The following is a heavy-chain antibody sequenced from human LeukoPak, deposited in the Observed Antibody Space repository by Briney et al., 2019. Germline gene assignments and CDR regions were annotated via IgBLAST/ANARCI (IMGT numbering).Heavy chain of an antibody. J-gene: IGHJ4*02. Sequence: NSSETLSLTCTVSGGSISGSSYYWGWIRQPPGKGLEWIGEINHSGSTNYNPSLKSRVTISVDTSKNQFSLKLSSVTAADTAVYYCARGVITTTIMGVDYWDQGTLVTVSS. V-gene: IGHV4-39*07. CDR3: ARGVITTTIMGVDY. CDR2: INHSGST. D-gene: IGHD1-14*01. CDR1: GGSISGSSYY.